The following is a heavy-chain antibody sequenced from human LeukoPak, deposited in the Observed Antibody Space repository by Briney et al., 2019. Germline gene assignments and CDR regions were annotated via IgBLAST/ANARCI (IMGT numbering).Heavy chain of an antibody. CDR2: IYYSGST. CDR3: ARGSDYYDSGAFDI. D-gene: IGHD3-22*01. V-gene: IGHV4-39*07. Sequence: SETLSLTCTVSGDSVITTNYYGGWIRQPPGKGLEWIGSIYYSGSTYYNPSLKSRVTISVDTSKNQFSLKLSSVTAADTAVYYCARGSDYYDSGAFDIWGQGTMVTVSS. J-gene: IGHJ3*02. CDR1: GDSVITTNYY.